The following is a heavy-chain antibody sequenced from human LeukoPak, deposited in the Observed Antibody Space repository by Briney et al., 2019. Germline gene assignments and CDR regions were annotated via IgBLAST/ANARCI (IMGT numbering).Heavy chain of an antibody. CDR3: VRAEGVGIFDV. CDR2: IYHNGDT. Sequence: KPSETLSLTCPVSGFSITSGYFWGWIRHSPGKRLEWIGYIYHNGDTDYNPSLNSSSRSRVTLLVEPSKNQFSLSLNSVIAADTAVFYCVRAEGVGIFDVWGQGILVTVSS. CDR1: GFSITSGYF. V-gene: IGHV4-38-2*02. J-gene: IGHJ4*02. D-gene: IGHD1-26*01.